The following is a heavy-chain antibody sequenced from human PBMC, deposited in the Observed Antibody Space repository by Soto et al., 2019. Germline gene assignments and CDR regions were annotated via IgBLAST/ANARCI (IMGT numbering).Heavy chain of an antibody. V-gene: IGHV3-30*18. Sequence: PGGSLRLSCAASGFIFSNYGMHWVRQAPGKGLEWVALISYDVSKKYYADSVKVRFTVSRDNSKNTLYLQMDTLRAEDTAIYYCVKDKGAAAGFDYWGQGILVTVSS. CDR3: VKDKGAAAGFDY. CDR1: GFIFSNYG. D-gene: IGHD6-13*01. J-gene: IGHJ4*02. CDR2: ISYDVSKK.